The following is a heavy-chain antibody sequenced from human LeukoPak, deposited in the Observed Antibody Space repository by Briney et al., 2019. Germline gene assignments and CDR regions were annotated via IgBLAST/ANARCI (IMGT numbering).Heavy chain of an antibody. CDR2: ITADSGTT. J-gene: IGHJ4*02. CDR3: ASRDYFDY. CDR1: GXTFSTKS. Sequence: GGSLRLSCAVSGXTFSTKSMNWVRQAPGKGLEWVSYITADSGTTYYADSVKGRFTISRDNAKNSLYLQMNSLRDEDTAVYYCASRDYFDYWGQGILVTVSS. V-gene: IGHV3-48*02.